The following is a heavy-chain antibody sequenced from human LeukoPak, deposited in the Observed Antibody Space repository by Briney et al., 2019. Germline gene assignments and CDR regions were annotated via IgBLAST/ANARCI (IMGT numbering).Heavy chain of an antibody. J-gene: IGHJ6*03. CDR3: AGASLSMVRGPHSSFYYMDV. Sequence: SETLSLTCTVSGGSISNYYWSWIRQSPGKGLEWIGYTFTSGSTNYNPSLKSRVTISIDPSENQFSLWLSPVTAADTAVYYCAGASLSMVRGPHSSFYYMDVWGKGTTVIVSS. D-gene: IGHD3-10*01. CDR1: GGSISNYY. V-gene: IGHV4-4*09. CDR2: TFTSGST.